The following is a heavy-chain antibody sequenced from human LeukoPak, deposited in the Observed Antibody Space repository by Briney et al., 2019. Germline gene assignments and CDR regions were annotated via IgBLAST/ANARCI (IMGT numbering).Heavy chain of an antibody. J-gene: IGHJ4*02. CDR3: ARPGEHDYGDYEVNY. D-gene: IGHD4-17*01. Sequence: KPSETLSLTCTVSGGSISSSSYYWGWIRQPPGKGLEWIGSIYYSGSTYYNPSLKSRVTISVDMSKNQFSLKLSSVTAADTAVYYCARPGEHDYGDYEVNYWGQGTLVTVSS. CDR2: IYYSGST. V-gene: IGHV4-39*01. CDR1: GGSISSSSYY.